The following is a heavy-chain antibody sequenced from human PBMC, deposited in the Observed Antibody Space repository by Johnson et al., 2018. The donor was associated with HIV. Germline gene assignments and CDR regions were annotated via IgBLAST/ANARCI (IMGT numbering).Heavy chain of an antibody. CDR1: GFTFSNYD. J-gene: IGHJ3*02. V-gene: IGHV3-30*18. CDR2: ISYDGTNK. D-gene: IGHD1-26*01. CDR3: AKRYSGSLRDTFDI. Sequence: QEKLVESGEGVVQPGRSLRLSCAASGFTFSNYDIHWVRQAPGKGLEWVAFISYDGTNKYYADSVKGRFTISRDNSKNTLYLQMNSLRAEDTAVYYCAKRYSGSLRDTFDIWGQGTMVTVSS.